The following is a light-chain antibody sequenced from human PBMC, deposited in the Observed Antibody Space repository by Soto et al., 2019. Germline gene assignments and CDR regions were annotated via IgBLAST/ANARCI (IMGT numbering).Light chain of an antibody. J-gene: IGLJ3*02. CDR3: CSQAGSSSWV. Sequence: QSALTQPASVSGSPGQSITISCTGKSSDFGTYNLVSWYQQYPGKAPKLIIYEGTKRPPGVSDRFSGSESGNTASLTISGLQTEDEADYYCCSQAGSSSWVFGGGTKVTVL. CDR2: EGT. V-gene: IGLV2-23*01. CDR1: SSDFGTYNL.